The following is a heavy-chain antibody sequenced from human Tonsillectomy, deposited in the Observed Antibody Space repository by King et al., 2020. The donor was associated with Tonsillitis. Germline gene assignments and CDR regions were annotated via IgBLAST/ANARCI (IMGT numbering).Heavy chain of an antibody. Sequence: VQLVESGGGLVQPGRSLRLSCAASGFTFDDYAMHWVRQAPGKGLEWVSRISWNSGIIDYVDSVKGRFTISRDNAKNSLYLQMNSLRAEDTALYYCAKDIWSGGSTTAVVSLNYWGQGTLVTVSS. CDR3: AKDIWSGGSTTAVVSLNY. D-gene: IGHD4-23*01. J-gene: IGHJ4*02. CDR2: ISWNSGII. CDR1: GFTFDDYA. V-gene: IGHV3-9*01.